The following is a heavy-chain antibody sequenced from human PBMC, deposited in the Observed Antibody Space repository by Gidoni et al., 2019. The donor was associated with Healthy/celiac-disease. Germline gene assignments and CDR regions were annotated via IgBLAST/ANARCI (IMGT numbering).Heavy chain of an antibody. Sequence: VQLVQSGAEVKKPGASVKVSCKASGYTFPSYGMPWVRQATGQRLEWMGWINAGNGNTNYSPQFQGRVTITRDTSASTAYMELRSLRSEDTAVYYCARGAVWFGELPRGGLDYWGQGTLVTVSS. CDR3: ARGAVWFGELPRGGLDY. CDR1: GYTFPSYG. CDR2: INAGNGNT. V-gene: IGHV1-3*01. J-gene: IGHJ4*02. D-gene: IGHD3-10*01.